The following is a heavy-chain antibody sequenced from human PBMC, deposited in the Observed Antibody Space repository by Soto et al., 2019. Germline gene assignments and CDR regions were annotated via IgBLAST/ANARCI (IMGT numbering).Heavy chain of an antibody. J-gene: IGHJ4*02. V-gene: IGHV4-61*01. Sequence: QVQLQESGSGLVKPSETLSRTCTVSGGSVGSGKYVWTWIRQPPGKGLEWIGYIHDSGSTSYNPSLKGRVTITFDTSKIQLSLNLRSVSAADTAVYYCARVGNYEGVYWGQGTLVPVS. CDR3: ARVGNYEGVY. CDR1: GGSVGSGKYV. CDR2: IHDSGST. D-gene: IGHD4-4*01.